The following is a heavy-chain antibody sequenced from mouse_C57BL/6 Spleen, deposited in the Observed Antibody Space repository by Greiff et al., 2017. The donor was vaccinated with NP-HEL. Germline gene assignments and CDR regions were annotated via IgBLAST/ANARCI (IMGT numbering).Heavy chain of an antibody. CDR3: ARRRPLTGYAMDY. CDR2: INPGSGGT. Sequence: VQLQQSGAELVRPGTSVKVSCKASGYAFTNYLIEWVKQRPGQGLEWIGVINPGSGGTNYNEKFKGKATLTADKSSSTAYMQLSSLTSEDSAVYFCARRRPLTGYAMDYWGQGTSVTVSS. V-gene: IGHV1-54*01. CDR1: GYAFTNYL. J-gene: IGHJ4*01. D-gene: IGHD4-1*01.